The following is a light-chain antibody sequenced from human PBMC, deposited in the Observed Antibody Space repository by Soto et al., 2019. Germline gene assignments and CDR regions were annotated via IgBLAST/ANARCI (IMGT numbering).Light chain of an antibody. V-gene: IGKV4-1*01. CDR2: WAS. J-gene: IGKJ2*01. CDR1: QSVLYSSNNKNY. Sequence: DIEMTQSPDSLAVSLGERATINCKSSQSVLYSSNNKNYLAWYQQKPGQPPKLLIYWASTRESGVPDRFSGSGSGTDFTLTISSLQAEDVAVYYCQQYYSTRTTFGQGTKLEIK. CDR3: QQYYSTRTT.